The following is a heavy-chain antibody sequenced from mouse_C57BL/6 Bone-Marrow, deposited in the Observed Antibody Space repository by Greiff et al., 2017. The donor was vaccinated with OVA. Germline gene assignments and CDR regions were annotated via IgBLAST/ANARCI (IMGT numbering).Heavy chain of an antibody. CDR3: ASLYGSSFYYAMDY. CDR2: INPYNGGT. Sequence: EVQLQQSGPVLVKPGASVKMSCKASGYTFTDYYMNWVKQSHGKSLEWIGVINPYNGGTSYNQKFKGKATLTVDESSSTAYMELNSLTSEDSAVYYCASLYGSSFYYAMDYWGQGTSVTVSS. CDR1: GYTFTDYY. V-gene: IGHV1-19*01. J-gene: IGHJ4*01. D-gene: IGHD1-1*01.